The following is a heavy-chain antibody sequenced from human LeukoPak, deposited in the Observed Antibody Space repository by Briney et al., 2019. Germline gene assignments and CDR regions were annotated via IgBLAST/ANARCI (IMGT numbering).Heavy chain of an antibody. CDR1: GFTFSSYS. CDR3: ARDLRYCSSASCSENGAFDI. D-gene: IGHD2-2*01. Sequence: GGSLRLSCAASGFTFSSYSMNWVRQAPGEGLEWVSSISSSGSFIYYADSVKGRFAISRDNARNSLFLQMNSLRAEDTAVYYCARDLRYCSSASCSENGAFDIWGQGTMVIVSS. J-gene: IGHJ3*02. CDR2: ISSSGSFI. V-gene: IGHV3-21*01.